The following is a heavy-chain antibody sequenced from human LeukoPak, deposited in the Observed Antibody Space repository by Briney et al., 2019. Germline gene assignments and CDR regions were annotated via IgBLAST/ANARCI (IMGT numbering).Heavy chain of an antibody. J-gene: IGHJ5*02. CDR2: IYYSGST. V-gene: IGHV4-39*07. CDR1: GGSISSSSYY. Sequence: SETLFLTCTVSGGSISSSSYYWGWIRQPPGKGLEWIGSIYYSGSTYYNPSLKSRVTISVDTSKNQFSLKLSSVTAADTAVYYCARDTSGPARWFDPWGQGTLVTVSS. CDR3: ARDTSGPARWFDP.